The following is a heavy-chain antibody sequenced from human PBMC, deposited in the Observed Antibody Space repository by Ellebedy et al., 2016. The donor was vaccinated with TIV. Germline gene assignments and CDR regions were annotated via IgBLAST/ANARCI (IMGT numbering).Heavy chain of an antibody. Sequence: GGSLRLSCSASGFTFSSYAMHWVRQAPGKGLQHLSTISDNGDRTYYVEPVKGRFTISRDNSKNTLYLQMSSLRPEDTAVYYCVKEYGPPSLFDYWGQGTLVTVSS. V-gene: IGHV3-64D*06. D-gene: IGHD3-10*01. CDR1: GFTFSSYA. J-gene: IGHJ4*02. CDR3: VKEYGPPSLFDY. CDR2: ISDNGDRT.